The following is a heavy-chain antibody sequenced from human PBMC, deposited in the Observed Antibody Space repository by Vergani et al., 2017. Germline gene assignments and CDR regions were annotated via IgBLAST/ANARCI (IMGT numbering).Heavy chain of an antibody. CDR3: ASFTHSGQRADG. V-gene: IGHV4-59*11. CDR2: INDRENT. J-gene: IGHJ4*02. Sequence: VQLQESGSGPVKSSENLSLTLSVSFDSIRNPYCTWIRQPPGKGLECIVSINDRENTNYNPSLKTRVTISVNTSKNHFSLALTSVTAADTAVYYCASFTHSGQRADGWGQGILVTVTS. CDR1: FDSIRNPY. D-gene: IGHD6-19*01.